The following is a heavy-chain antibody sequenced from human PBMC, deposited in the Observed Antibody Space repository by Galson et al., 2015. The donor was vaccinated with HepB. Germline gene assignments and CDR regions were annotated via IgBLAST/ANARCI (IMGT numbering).Heavy chain of an antibody. V-gene: IGHV1-18*01. J-gene: IGHJ4*02. D-gene: IGHD6-13*01. CDR3: ARVPEEIAAADHGHDY. CDR2: ISAYNGNT. CDR1: GYTFTSYG. Sequence: SVKVSCKASGYTFTSYGISWVRQAPGQGLEWMGWISAYNGNTNYAQKLQGRVTMTTDTSTSTAYMELRSLRSDDTAVYYCARVPEEIAAADHGHDYWGQGTLVTVSS.